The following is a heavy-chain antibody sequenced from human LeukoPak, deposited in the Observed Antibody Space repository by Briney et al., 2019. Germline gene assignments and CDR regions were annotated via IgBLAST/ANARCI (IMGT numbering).Heavy chain of an antibody. Sequence: SETLSLTCTVSGGSISSGGYYWSWIRQHPGKGLEWIGYIYYSGSTYYNPSLKSRVTISVDTSKNQFSLKLSSVTAADTAVYYCARAGSYSSSWGHLDYWGQGTLVTVSS. CDR2: IYYSGST. V-gene: IGHV4-31*03. CDR1: GGSISSGGYY. J-gene: IGHJ4*02. CDR3: ARAGSYSSSWGHLDY. D-gene: IGHD6-13*01.